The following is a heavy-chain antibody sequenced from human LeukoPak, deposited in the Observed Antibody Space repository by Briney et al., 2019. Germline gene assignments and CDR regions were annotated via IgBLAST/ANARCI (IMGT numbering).Heavy chain of an antibody. J-gene: IGHJ4*02. Sequence: GGSLRLSCASSGFTFSSYSMNWVRQAPGKGLEWVSYISSSSSTIYYADSVKGRFTISRDNAKNSLYLQMNSLRAEDTAVYYCARKTTVDYWGQGTLVTVSS. D-gene: IGHD1-1*01. V-gene: IGHV3-48*01. CDR3: ARKTTVDY. CDR1: GFTFSSYS. CDR2: ISSSSSTI.